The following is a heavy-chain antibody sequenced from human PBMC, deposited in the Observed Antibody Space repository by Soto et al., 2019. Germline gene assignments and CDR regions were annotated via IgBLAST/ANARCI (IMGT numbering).Heavy chain of an antibody. CDR2: IGTAGDT. Sequence: EVQLVESGGGLVQPGGSLRLSCAASGFTFSSYDMHWVRQATGKGLEWVSAIGTAGDTYYPGSVKGRFTISRENAKNSLYRQMNSLRAEDTAVYYCAREGWNDFNDYYYYGMDVWGQGTTVTVFS. CDR1: GFTFSSYD. CDR3: AREGWNDFNDYYYYGMDV. J-gene: IGHJ6*02. V-gene: IGHV3-13*01. D-gene: IGHD1-1*01.